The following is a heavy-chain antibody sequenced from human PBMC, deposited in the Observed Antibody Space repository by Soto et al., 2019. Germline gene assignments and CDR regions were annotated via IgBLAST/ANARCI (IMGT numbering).Heavy chain of an antibody. CDR2: ISGSGGST. CDR1: GFTFSSYA. V-gene: IGHV3-23*01. J-gene: IGHJ6*02. Sequence: RRLSCAASGFTFSSYAMSWVRQAPGKGLEWVSAISGSGGSTYYADSVKGRFTISRDNSKNTLYLQMNSLRAEDTAVYYCAKGARITLFAVVTREYYYYYGIDLWGQRSTVTVSS. CDR3: AKGARITLFAVVTREYYYYYGIDL. D-gene: IGHD3-3*01.